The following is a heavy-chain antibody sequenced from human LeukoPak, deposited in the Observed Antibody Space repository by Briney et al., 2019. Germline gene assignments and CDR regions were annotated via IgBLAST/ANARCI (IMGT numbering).Heavy chain of an antibody. CDR2: ISGSGGST. V-gene: IGHV3-23*01. D-gene: IGHD2-2*02. CDR3: AKGCSSTSCYTSHPFDY. CDR1: GFTSSSYA. J-gene: IGHJ4*02. Sequence: PGGSLRLSCAASGFTSSSYAMSWVRQTPGKGLEWVSAISGSGGSTYYADSVKGRFTISRDNSKNTLYLQMNSLRAEDTAVYYCAKGCSSTSCYTSHPFDYWGQGTLVTVSS.